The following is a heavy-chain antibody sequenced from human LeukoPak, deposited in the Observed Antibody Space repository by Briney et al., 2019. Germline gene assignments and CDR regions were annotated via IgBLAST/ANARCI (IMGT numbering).Heavy chain of an antibody. Sequence: PGGSLRLSCAASGFTFSSYAMSWVRRAPGKGLEWVSAISSNGGGTFYADSVKGQFTISRDNSQNTLYLQMNSLRADDTAIYYCAKHYGSGTYYSYLDYWGRGTLVTVSS. J-gene: IGHJ4*02. D-gene: IGHD3-10*01. CDR3: AKHYGSGTYYSYLDY. CDR1: GFTFSSYA. V-gene: IGHV3-23*01. CDR2: ISSNGGGT.